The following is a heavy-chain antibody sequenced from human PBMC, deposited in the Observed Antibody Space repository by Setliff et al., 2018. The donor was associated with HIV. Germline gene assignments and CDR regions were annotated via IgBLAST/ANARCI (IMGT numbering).Heavy chain of an antibody. CDR1: GGTFSSFA. D-gene: IGHD5-18*01. J-gene: IGHJ4*02. Sequence: SVKVSCKASGGTFSSFAISWVRQAPGQGLEWMGGIIPIFDTTNYAQKFQGRVTITADESTSTAYMELNSLRSEDTAVYYCARVLRNGYLYYFDYWGQGTLVTVSS. V-gene: IGHV1-69*13. CDR3: ARVLRNGYLYYFDY. CDR2: IIPIFDTT.